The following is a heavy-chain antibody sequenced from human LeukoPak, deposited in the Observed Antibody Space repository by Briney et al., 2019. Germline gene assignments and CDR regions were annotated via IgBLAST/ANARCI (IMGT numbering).Heavy chain of an antibody. V-gene: IGHV3-23*01. CDR3: AREKLLLGYYGMDV. D-gene: IGHD1-26*01. CDR2: IRGSVGST. CDR1: GFTFGSYS. Sequence: HPAPCRRLSCAADGFTFGSYSISWVRQAAGKVLEWVSGIRGSVGSTYYADSVKGRFTISRDNAKNSRYLQMHSLRAEHTAVYYCAREKLLLGYYGMDVWGQGRTVTVSS. J-gene: IGHJ6*02.